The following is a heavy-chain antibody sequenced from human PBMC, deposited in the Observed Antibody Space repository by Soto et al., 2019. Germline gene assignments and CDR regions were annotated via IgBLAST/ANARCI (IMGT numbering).Heavy chain of an antibody. V-gene: IGHV3-72*01. CDR3: ARGRNSFDI. CDR1: GFTLSDYY. CDR2: SRNKANSHTT. J-gene: IGHJ3*02. Sequence: GGSLRLSCAASGFTLSDYYMDWVRQAPGKELEWVGRSRNKANSHTTEYAASVKGRFTISRDGSMNSLYLQMNSLKTEDTAVYFCARGRNSFDIWGQGAMVTVSS.